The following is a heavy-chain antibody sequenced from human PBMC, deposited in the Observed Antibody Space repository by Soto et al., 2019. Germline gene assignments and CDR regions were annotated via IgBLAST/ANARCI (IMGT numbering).Heavy chain of an antibody. J-gene: IGHJ4*02. CDR3: ARADTAMATPFDY. D-gene: IGHD5-18*01. Sequence: QVQLQESGPGLVKPPETLSLTCTVSGGSISNFYWSWIRQPPGKGLEWIGYVDYSGTANYNPSLKSRVSMSVDTSKNQLSLKVTSVPAADPAMYYCARADTAMATPFDYWGQGTLVTVSS. V-gene: IGHV4-59*12. CDR1: GGSISNFY. CDR2: VDYSGTA.